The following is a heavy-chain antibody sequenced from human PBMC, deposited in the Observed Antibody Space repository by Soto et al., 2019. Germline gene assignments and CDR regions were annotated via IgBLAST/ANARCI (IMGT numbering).Heavy chain of an antibody. Sequence: EVQLVESGGGLVQPGGSLRLSCAASEFTVSNNYMSWVRQAPGKGLEWVSLIYSGGATHYADSVRGRFTISRDNSKNTLYLQMNSLRGEDTAIYYCKNRPRAWGQGTLVTVSS. CDR1: EFTVSNNY. D-gene: IGHD6-6*01. J-gene: IGHJ5*02. V-gene: IGHV3-66*01. CDR2: IYSGGAT. CDR3: KNRPRA.